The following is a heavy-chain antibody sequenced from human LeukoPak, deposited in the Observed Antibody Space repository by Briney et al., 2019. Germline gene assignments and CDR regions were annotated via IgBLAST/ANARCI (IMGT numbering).Heavy chain of an antibody. CDR2: ISGTTGNT. J-gene: IGHJ4*02. CDR1: GFTFSTYA. Sequence: GSLRLSCAASGFTFSTYAMSWVRQAPGKGLEWVSSISGTTGNTYYADSVKGRFTISRDNSKNTLYLQMNNLRAEDTAVYYCAKDFRNHCGGNCYPDYWGQGTLVTVSS. CDR3: AKDFRNHCGGNCYPDY. D-gene: IGHD2-15*01. V-gene: IGHV3-23*01.